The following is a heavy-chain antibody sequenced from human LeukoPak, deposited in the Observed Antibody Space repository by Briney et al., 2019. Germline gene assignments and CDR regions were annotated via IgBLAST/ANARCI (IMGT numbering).Heavy chain of an antibody. CDR3: TTDVCGGDCYMFDY. J-gene: IGHJ4*02. D-gene: IGHD2-21*02. V-gene: IGHV3-15*07. CDR2: IKSKTDGGTT. Sequence: GGSLRLSCAASGFTFSNAWMNWVRQAPGKGLEWVGRIKSKTDGGTTDYAAPVKGRFTISRVDSKNTLYLQMNSLKTEDTAVYYCTTDVCGGDCYMFDYWGQGTLVTVSS. CDR1: GFTFSNAW.